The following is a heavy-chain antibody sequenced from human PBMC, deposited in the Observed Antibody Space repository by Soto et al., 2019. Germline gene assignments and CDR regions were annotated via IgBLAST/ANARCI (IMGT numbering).Heavy chain of an antibody. V-gene: IGHV3-30*04. D-gene: IGHD2-21*01. CDR3: AREVVTSKWYFDN. Sequence: QVRIMQSGGGMVQPGGSLRLSYTTSGFTFSSFSLHWFRQPRGKGLEWLAVIGSTRITFYADSVKGRFTVSRDNSQDTLYLQMDSLRPDDTAVYYCAREVVTSKWYFDNWGQGILVTVSS. CDR2: IGSTRIT. J-gene: IGHJ4*02. CDR1: GFTFSSFS.